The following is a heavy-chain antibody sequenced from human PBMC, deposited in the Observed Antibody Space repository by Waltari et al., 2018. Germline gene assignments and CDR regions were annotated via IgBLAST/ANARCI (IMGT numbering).Heavy chain of an antibody. J-gene: IGHJ4*02. CDR1: GFTFSSYW. CDR2: IKQDGSEK. V-gene: IGHV3-7*01. Sequence: EVQLVESGGGLVQPGGSLRLSCAASGFTFSSYWMSWVRQAPGKGLEWVANIKQDGSEKYYVDSVKGRFTISRDNAKNSLYLQMNSLRAEDTAVYYCAKTLIEWELSKIEEDYWGQGTLVTVSS. D-gene: IGHD1-26*01. CDR3: AKTLIEWELSKIEEDY.